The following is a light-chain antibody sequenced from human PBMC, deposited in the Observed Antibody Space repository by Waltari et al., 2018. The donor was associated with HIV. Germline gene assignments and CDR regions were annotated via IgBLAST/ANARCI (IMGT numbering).Light chain of an antibody. CDR1: QSVGDK. V-gene: IGKV1D-12*01. Sequence: DIQLTQAPSSVSVFVGGNVSITCRASQSVGDKLAWYQVKTGEAPKLLIYGASKLQSGGPSRFAASVSGPEFSLTITGLQSDDSGTYFCQQAFSFPHTFGGGT. CDR2: GAS. CDR3: QQAFSFPHT. J-gene: IGKJ4*01.